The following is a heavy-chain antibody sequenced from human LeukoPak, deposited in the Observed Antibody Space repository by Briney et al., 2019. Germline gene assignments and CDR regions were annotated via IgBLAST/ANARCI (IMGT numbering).Heavy chain of an antibody. D-gene: IGHD3-22*01. CDR2: MKPNRGNT. CDR3: TFSYDSSGYLIG. V-gene: IGHV1-8*01. Sequence: ASLKVSCKASVYTFIRYDINWVRQATGDSLEWRGWMKPNRGNTGYARKFQRTVTMAWKTSKSPAYMELSSLRSEDTAEYYCTFSYDSSGYLIGWGQGTLVTVSS. CDR1: VYTFIRYD. J-gene: IGHJ4*02.